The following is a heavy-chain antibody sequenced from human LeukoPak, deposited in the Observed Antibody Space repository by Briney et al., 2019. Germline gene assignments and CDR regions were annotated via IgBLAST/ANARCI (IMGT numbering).Heavy chain of an antibody. CDR1: GGSISSYS. CDR3: ARHNDLWSGSLGY. Sequence: PPETLSLTCTVSGGSISSYSWSWGRQPPRKGVEWGVDIYYSGGTDYTPPLKSRVTISVDTSKNQFSLKLSCVTAADTAVYYCARHNDLWSGSLGYWGQGTLVTVSS. J-gene: IGHJ4*02. D-gene: IGHD3-3*01. CDR2: IYYSGGT. V-gene: IGHV4-59*08.